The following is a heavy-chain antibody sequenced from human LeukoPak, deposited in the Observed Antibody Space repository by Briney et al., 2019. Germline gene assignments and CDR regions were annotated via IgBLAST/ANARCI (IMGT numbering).Heavy chain of an antibody. CDR1: GFTFSSYS. CDR2: ISSSSSYI. Sequence: KTGGSLRLSCAASGFTFSSYSMNWVRQAPGKGLEWVSSISSSSSYIYYADSVKGRFTISRDNAKNSLYLQMNSLRAEDTAVYYCARDCHDFWSGYCQKNFDYWGQGTLVTVSS. V-gene: IGHV3-21*01. CDR3: ARDCHDFWSGYCQKNFDY. D-gene: IGHD3-3*01. J-gene: IGHJ4*02.